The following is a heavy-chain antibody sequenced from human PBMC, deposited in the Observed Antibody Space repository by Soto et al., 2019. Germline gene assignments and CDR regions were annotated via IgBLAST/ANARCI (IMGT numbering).Heavy chain of an antibody. J-gene: IGHJ5*02. Sequence: QVTLKESGPVLVKPTETLTLRCTVSGLSITDSEMGVSWIRQPPGQPLEWLAHIDSSGEKSYRTFLKSRLAISKDTSKSQIVLTMTNMDLADPATYYCARRHLAVAVSPWFDPWGQGIPFTVSS. D-gene: IGHD6-19*01. CDR3: ARRHLAVAVSPWFDP. CDR2: IDSSGEK. CDR1: GLSITDSEMG. V-gene: IGHV2-26*01.